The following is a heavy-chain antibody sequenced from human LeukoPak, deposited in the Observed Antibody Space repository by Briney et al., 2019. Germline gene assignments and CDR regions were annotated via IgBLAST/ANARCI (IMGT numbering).Heavy chain of an antibody. D-gene: IGHD3-3*01. CDR1: GYTFTSYD. J-gene: IGHJ4*02. V-gene: IGHV1-8*01. CDR3: ARANRRFLEWLLKCYFDY. CDR2: MNPNSGNT. Sequence: ASVKVSCKASGYTFTSYDINWVRQATGQGLEWMGWMNPNSGNTGYAQKFQGRVTMTRNTSISTAYMELSSLRSEDTAVYYCARANRRFLEWLLKCYFDYWGQGTLVTVSS.